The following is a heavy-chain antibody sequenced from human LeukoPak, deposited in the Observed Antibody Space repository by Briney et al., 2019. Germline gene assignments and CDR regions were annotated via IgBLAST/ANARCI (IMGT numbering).Heavy chain of an antibody. Sequence: GGSLRLSCVASGFTFSNYAMSRVRQAPGKGLEWVSAITGSGTSTYYADSLKGRFTISRDNSKNTVFLQMNSLRHEDTAIYYCVIWGDYDVLTGYYVPDYWGQGTLVTVSS. D-gene: IGHD3-9*01. V-gene: IGHV3-23*01. CDR2: ITGSGTST. CDR1: GFTFSNYA. CDR3: VIWGDYDVLTGYYVPDY. J-gene: IGHJ4*02.